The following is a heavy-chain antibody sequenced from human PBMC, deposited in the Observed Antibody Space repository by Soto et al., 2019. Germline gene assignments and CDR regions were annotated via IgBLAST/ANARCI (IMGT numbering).Heavy chain of an antibody. J-gene: IGHJ6*03. CDR1: GFTFSSYS. D-gene: IGHD5-18*01. V-gene: IGHV3-21*01. Sequence: PGGSLRLSCAASGFTFSSYSMNWVRQAPGKGLEWVSSISSSSSYIYYADSVKGRFTISRDNAKNSLYLQMNSLRAEDTAVYYCARETQYSYGYPNPFYYYYYMDVWGKGTTVTVSS. CDR2: ISSSSSYI. CDR3: ARETQYSYGYPNPFYYYYYMDV.